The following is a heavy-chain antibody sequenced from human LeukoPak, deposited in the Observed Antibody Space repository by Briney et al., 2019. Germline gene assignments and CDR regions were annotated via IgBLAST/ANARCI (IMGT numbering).Heavy chain of an antibody. CDR3: ARGALTICGGDLSSENWFDP. D-gene: IGHD3-3*01. J-gene: IGHJ5*02. V-gene: IGHV3-21*01. CDR2: ISTGSSYT. Sequence: PGGSLRLSCAASGFTFSTYTMNWVRQPPGKGLEWVSSISTGSSYTYYADSVKGRFTISRDNAKNTLYLLMNSLRAEDTAVYYCARGALTICGGDLSSENWFDPWGQGTLVTVSS. CDR1: GFTFSTYT.